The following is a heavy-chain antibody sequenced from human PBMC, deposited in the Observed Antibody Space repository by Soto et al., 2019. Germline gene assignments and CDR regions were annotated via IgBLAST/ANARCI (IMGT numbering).Heavy chain of an antibody. D-gene: IGHD4-17*01. CDR3: AKGITHYGDYRRAFDI. CDR1: GFTFDDYA. J-gene: IGHJ3*02. V-gene: IGHV3-9*01. Sequence: GGSLRLSCAPSGFTFDDYAMHWVRQAPGMGLEWVSGISWNSGSIGYADSVKGRFTVSRDNAKNSLYLQMNCLRAEDTALYYCAKGITHYGDYRRAFDIWGQGTMVTVSS. CDR2: ISWNSGSI.